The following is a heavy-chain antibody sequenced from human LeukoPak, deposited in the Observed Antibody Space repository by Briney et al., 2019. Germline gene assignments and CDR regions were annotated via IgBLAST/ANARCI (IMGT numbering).Heavy chain of an antibody. V-gene: IGHV1-2*02. CDR3: ARAYYDILTGRRSYYYYYYMDV. J-gene: IGHJ6*03. D-gene: IGHD3-9*01. Sequence: GASVKVSCKASGYTFTGYYMHWVRQAPGQGLEWMGWINPNSGGTNYAQKFQGRVTMTRDTSISTAYMELSRLRSDDTAVYYCARAYYDILTGRRSYYYYYYMDVWGKGTTVTISS. CDR1: GYTFTGYY. CDR2: INPNSGGT.